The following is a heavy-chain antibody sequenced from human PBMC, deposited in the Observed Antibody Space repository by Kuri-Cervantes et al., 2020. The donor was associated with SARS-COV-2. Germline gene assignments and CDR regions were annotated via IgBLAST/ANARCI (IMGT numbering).Heavy chain of an antibody. D-gene: IGHD4-17*01. Sequence: SQTLSLTCAVSGYSISSRYYWAWIRQSPGKGLEWIGTIYHRGSTYYNPSLKSRLTISVDTSKNQFSLNLNSVTAADTAVYYCARVLYSGDYGPTYYFDYWGQGTLVTVSS. CDR3: ARVLYSGDYGPTYYFDY. V-gene: IGHV4-38-2*01. J-gene: IGHJ4*02. CDR2: IYHRGST. CDR1: GYSISSRYY.